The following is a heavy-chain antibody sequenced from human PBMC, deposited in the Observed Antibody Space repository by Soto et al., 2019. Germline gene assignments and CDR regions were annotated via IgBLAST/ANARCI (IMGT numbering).Heavy chain of an antibody. J-gene: IGHJ4*02. V-gene: IGHV4-34*01. CDR3: ARCRRDSSGYYYVYYFDY. CDR2: INHSGST. D-gene: IGHD3-22*01. Sequence: QVQLQQWGAGLLKPSETLSLTCAVYGGSFSGYYWSWIRQPPGKGLEWIGEINHSGSTHYNPSLNSRVTISVATSKNQFSLNLNSVTAADTAVYYCARCRRDSSGYYYVYYFDYWGQGTLVTVSS. CDR1: GGSFSGYY.